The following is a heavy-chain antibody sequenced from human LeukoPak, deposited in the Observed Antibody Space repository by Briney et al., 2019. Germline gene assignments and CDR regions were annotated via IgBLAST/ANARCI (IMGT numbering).Heavy chain of an antibody. V-gene: IGHV3-11*01. J-gene: IGHJ6*03. CDR2: ISSSGSTT. CDR1: GFTFSDYY. Sequence: PGGSLRLSCAASGFTFSDYYMSWIRQAPGKGLEWVSYISSSGSTTYYADSVKGRFTISRDNSKNTLYLQMNSLRAEDTAVYYCAKGGQLWFGELYYRYYYYYYMDVWGKGTTVTISS. D-gene: IGHD3-10*01. CDR3: AKGGQLWFGELYYRYYYYYYMDV.